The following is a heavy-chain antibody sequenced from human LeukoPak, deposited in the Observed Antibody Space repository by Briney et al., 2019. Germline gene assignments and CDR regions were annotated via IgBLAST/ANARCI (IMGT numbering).Heavy chain of an antibody. CDR3: ARDGLLWFGELLYLDY. CDR1: GYTFTGYY. J-gene: IGHJ4*02. V-gene: IGHV1-2*02. D-gene: IGHD3-10*01. Sequence: ASVKVSCKASGYTFTGYYMHWARQAPGQGLEWMGWINPNSGGTNYAQKFQGRVTMTKDTSISTAYMELSRLRSDDTAVYYCARDGLLWFGELLYLDYWGQGTLVTVSS. CDR2: INPNSGGT.